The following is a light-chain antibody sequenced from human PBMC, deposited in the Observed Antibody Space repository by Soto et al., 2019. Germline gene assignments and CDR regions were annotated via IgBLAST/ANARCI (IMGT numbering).Light chain of an antibody. CDR2: EDT. CDR1: KTDIGNYNL. CDR3: SSFAGSGTLVV. V-gene: IGLV2-23*01. Sequence: QSVLTQPASVSGSPGQSITISCTGTKTDIGNYNLVSWYQRHPDKAPKLIIYEDTKRPSGISNRFSASKSGTTASLSISGLQAEDEADYPCSSFAGSGTLVVFGGGTKVTVL. J-gene: IGLJ2*01.